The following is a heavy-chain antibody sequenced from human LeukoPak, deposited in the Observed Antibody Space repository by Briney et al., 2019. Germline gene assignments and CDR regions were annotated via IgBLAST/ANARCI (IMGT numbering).Heavy chain of an antibody. V-gene: IGHV1-8*01. J-gene: IGHJ6*03. CDR2: MNPNSGNT. CDR1: GYTFTSYD. D-gene: IGHD2-2*01. Sequence: ASVKVSCKASGYTFTSYDINWVRQATGQGLEWMGWMNPNSGNTGYAQKFQGRVTMTRNTSISTAYMELSSLRSEDTAVYYCARGPRCSSTSCDEVGVGWYYYYYYMDVWGKGTTVTVSS. CDR3: ARGPRCSSTSCDEVGVGWYYYYYYMDV.